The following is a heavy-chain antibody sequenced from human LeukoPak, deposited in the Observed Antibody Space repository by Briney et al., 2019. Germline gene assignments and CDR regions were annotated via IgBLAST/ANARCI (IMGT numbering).Heavy chain of an antibody. D-gene: IGHD2-15*01. J-gene: IGHJ4*02. Sequence: KPSETLSLTCAVYGGSIGGYYWTWIRQPPGKGLEWIGEINRSGSTNYNPSLKSRVTISVDTSKNQFSLRLSSVTAADTAVYYCARHISGGATLDWGQGTLVTVSS. CDR3: ARHISGGATLD. CDR2: INRSGST. V-gene: IGHV4-34*01. CDR1: GGSIGGYY.